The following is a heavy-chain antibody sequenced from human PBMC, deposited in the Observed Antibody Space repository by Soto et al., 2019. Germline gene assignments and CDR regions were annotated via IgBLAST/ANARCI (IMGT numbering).Heavy chain of an antibody. J-gene: IGHJ5*02. CDR3: ASDRYSSGWYRIWFDP. Sequence: PSETLSLTCTVSGGSISSYYWSWIRQPPGKGLEWIGYIYYSGSTNYNPSLKSRVTISVDTSKNQSSLKLSSVTASDTAVYYCASDRYSSGWYRIWFDPWGQGTLVTVSS. V-gene: IGHV4-59*01. CDR1: GGSISSYY. CDR2: IYYSGST. D-gene: IGHD6-19*01.